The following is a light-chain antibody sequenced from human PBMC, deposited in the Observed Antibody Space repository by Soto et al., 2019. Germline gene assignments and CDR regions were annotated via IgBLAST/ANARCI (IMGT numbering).Light chain of an antibody. V-gene: IGLV2-14*01. CDR2: DVS. CDR1: SSDVGGYKY. Sequence: QSALTQPASVSGSPGQSITISCTGTSSDVGGYKYVSWYQQHPGEAPKLMIYDVSNRPSGVSNRFSGSKSGNTASLTISGLQAEDEDDYYCSSYTSSSTRVFGTGTKVTV. CDR3: SSYTSSSTRV. J-gene: IGLJ1*01.